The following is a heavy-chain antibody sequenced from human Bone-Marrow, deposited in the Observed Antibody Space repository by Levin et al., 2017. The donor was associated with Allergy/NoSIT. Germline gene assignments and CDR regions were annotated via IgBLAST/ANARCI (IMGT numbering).Heavy chain of an antibody. CDR2: ISISGNTI. D-gene: IGHD5-18*01. CDR1: GFVLSDYY. V-gene: IGHV3-11*01. Sequence: GGSLRLSCAASGFVLSDYYMSWIRQAPGKGLEWISYISISGNTIYYADSVKGRFTISRDNAKKSVYLQMNSLRAEDAAVYYCAKDLGYSYGYWYFDLWGRGTPVTVSS. CDR3: AKDLGYSYGYWYFDL. J-gene: IGHJ2*01.